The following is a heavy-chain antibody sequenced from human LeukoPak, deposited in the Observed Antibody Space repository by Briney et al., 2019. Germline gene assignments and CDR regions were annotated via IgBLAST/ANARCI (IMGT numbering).Heavy chain of an antibody. V-gene: IGHV3-48*03. CDR3: ARVSRATALTPPELDY. CDR2: ISGGGETV. Sequence: PGGSLRLSCAASGLTFNRFDMNWVRQAPGKGLEWVSYISGGGETVYYADSVKGRFTISRDNAKNSLYLQMNSVRAEDTALYYYARVSRATALTPPELDYWGQGTLVTVSS. CDR1: GLTFNRFD. D-gene: IGHD1-26*01. J-gene: IGHJ4*02.